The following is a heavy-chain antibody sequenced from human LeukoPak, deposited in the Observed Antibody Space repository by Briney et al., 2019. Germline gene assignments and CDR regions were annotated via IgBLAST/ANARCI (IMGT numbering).Heavy chain of an antibody. V-gene: IGHV4-4*07. Sequence: SETLSLTCTASGGSISSYYWSWIRQPAGKGLEWIGRIYTSGSTNYNPSLKSRVTMSVDTSKNQFSLKLSSVTAADTAVYYCARERDETYYDFWSGYPWGLNWFDPWGQGTLVTVSS. D-gene: IGHD3-3*01. J-gene: IGHJ5*02. CDR1: GGSISSYY. CDR2: IYTSGST. CDR3: ARERDETYYDFWSGYPWGLNWFDP.